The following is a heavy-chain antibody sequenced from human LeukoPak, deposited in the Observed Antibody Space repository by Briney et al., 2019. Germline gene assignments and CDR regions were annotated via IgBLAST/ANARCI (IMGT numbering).Heavy chain of an antibody. J-gene: IGHJ4*02. V-gene: IGHV4-34*01. CDR1: SDSFSDYY. D-gene: IGHD3-10*01. CDR3: ARVTGYSDPSTRFGLDY. Sequence: SETLSLTCAVYSDSFSDYYWTWIRQPPGRGLEWIGEINHSGSTSYNPSLTSRVNISIDTSKKQFSMKLTSVTAADTAVYYCARVTGYSDPSTRFGLDYWGRGTLVTVSS. CDR2: INHSGST.